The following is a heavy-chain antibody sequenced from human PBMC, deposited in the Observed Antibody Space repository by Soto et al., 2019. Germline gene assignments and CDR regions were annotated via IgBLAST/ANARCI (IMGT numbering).Heavy chain of an antibody. CDR1: GFTFSSYW. CDR3: ATRIQLWLRDWYFDL. Sequence: VGSLRLSCAASGFTFSSYWMSWVRQAPGKGLEWVANIKQDGSEKYYVDSVKGRFTISRDNAKNSLYLQMNSLRAEDTAVYYCATRIQLWLRDWYFDLWGRGTLVT. V-gene: IGHV3-7*01. D-gene: IGHD5-18*01. J-gene: IGHJ2*01. CDR2: IKQDGSEK.